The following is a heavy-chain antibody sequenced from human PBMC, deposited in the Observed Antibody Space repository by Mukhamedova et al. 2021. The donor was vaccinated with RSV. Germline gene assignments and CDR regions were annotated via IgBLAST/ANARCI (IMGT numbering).Heavy chain of an antibody. V-gene: IGHV3-11*01. CDR3: ARGLTDVGDDSSGCDTDH. D-gene: IGHD3-22*01. Sequence: IRQAPGKGLEWVSYISPSGTTMYYAESVRGRFTISRDNAKNALYLQMDSLRAEDTAVYYCARGLTDVGDDSSGCDTDHWGQGT. CDR2: ISPSGTTM. J-gene: IGHJ4*02.